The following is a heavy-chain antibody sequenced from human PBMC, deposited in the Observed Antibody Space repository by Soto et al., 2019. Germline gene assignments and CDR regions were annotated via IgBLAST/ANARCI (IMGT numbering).Heavy chain of an antibody. CDR2: IYYDGST. CDR1: GGSISTYY. Sequence: PSETLSLTCTVSGGSISTYYWSWIRQPPGKGLEWIGYIYYDGSTSYNPSLRSRVTISVDTSKNQFSLILSSVTSADTAVYYCARDQLSSGLYLWFDPWGQGTLVTVSS. V-gene: IGHV4-59*01. CDR3: ARDQLSSGLYLWFDP. J-gene: IGHJ5*02. D-gene: IGHD6-25*01.